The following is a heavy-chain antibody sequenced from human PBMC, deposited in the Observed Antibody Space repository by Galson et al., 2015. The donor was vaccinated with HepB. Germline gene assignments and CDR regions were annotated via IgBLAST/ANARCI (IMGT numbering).Heavy chain of an antibody. CDR2: IWFDGSNT. V-gene: IGHV3-33*06. CDR1: GFTFRTYG. J-gene: IGHJ4*02. Sequence: SLRLSCAASGFTFRTYGMHWVRQAPGKGLEWVAAIWFDGSNTYYADSVKGRFTFSRDNSKNTLYLQMNSLRVDDTAVYYCAKDGGPSFASGSSRRDSWGRGTLVTVSS. CDR3: AKDGGPSFASGSSRRDS. D-gene: IGHD3-10*01.